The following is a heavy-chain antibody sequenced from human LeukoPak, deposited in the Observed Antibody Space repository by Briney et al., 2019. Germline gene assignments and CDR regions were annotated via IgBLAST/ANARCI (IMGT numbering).Heavy chain of an antibody. J-gene: IGHJ4*02. CDR1: GVTFSNYA. D-gene: IGHD6-13*01. CDR3: AKGYSSSWYYFDY. CDR2: ISYDGSNE. Sequence: GGSLRLSCAASGVTFSNYAVHWVRQAPGQGLEWVAVISYDGSNEYYADSVRGRFTISRDNSKNTLYLQMNSLRVEDTAVYYCAKGYSSSWYYFDYWGQGTLVTVSS. V-gene: IGHV3-30*18.